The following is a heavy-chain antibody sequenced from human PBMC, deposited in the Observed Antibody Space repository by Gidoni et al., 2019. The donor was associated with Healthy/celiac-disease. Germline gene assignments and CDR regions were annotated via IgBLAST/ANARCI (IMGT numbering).Heavy chain of an antibody. D-gene: IGHD4-17*01. Sequence: QVTLKESGPVLVKPTETLPLTCTVSGFSLSNASMGVSWIRQPPGKALKWLAHIFSNDEKSYSTSLKSRLTSSKDTSKSQVVLTMTNMDPVDTATYYCARIRATTVVNYYYYGMDVWGQGTTVTVSS. CDR1: GFSLSNASMG. V-gene: IGHV2-26*01. CDR3: ARIRATTVVNYYYYGMDV. J-gene: IGHJ6*02. CDR2: IFSNDEK.